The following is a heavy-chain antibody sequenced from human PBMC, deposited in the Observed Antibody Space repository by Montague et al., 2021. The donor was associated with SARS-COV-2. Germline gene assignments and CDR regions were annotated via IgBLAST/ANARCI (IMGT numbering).Heavy chain of an antibody. V-gene: IGHV4-34*01. Sequence: SETLSLTCAVYVGSFSGYYRNWIRQPPGKGLEWIGEINHSGSTNYNPSLKSRATMSVDTSKNQFSLKLSSVTAADTAVYYCARGARQGYGFRLGSFDSWGQGTLVTVSS. CDR1: VGSFSGYY. J-gene: IGHJ4*02. CDR2: INHSGST. D-gene: IGHD3-10*01. CDR3: ARGARQGYGFRLGSFDS.